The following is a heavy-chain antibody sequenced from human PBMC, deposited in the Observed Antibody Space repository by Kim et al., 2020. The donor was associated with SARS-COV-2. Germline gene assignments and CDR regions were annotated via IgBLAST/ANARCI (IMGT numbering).Heavy chain of an antibody. D-gene: IGHD1-26*01. Sequence: AESVKGRLTISRDNSKTTLYLQMNSLRAEDTAVYYCARDLVGAAPSWFDPWGQGTLVTVSS. CDR3: ARDLVGAAPSWFDP. V-gene: IGHV3-30*07. J-gene: IGHJ5*02.